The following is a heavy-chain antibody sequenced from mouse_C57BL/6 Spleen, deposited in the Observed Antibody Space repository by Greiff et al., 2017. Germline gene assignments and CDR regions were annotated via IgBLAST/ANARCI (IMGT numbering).Heavy chain of an antibody. CDR3: ARTSGSRGRYCAMDY. CDR1: GYSFSSSW. D-gene: IGHD1-1*01. J-gene: IGHJ4*01. V-gene: IGHV1-82*01. CDR2: LYPGDGDT. Sequence: QVQLQQSGPELVKPGASVKISCTASGYSFSSSWMNWVKQRPGKGLEWIGRLYPGDGDTNYNGKFKGKATLTADKSSSTAYMQLSSLTSEDAAVYYCARTSGSRGRYCAMDYWGQGTSVTVSS.